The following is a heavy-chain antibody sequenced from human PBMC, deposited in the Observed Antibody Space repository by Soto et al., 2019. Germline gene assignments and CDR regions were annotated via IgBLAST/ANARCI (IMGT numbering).Heavy chain of an antibody. D-gene: IGHD3-9*01. CDR3: ATRDYDILTGYYTWFDP. J-gene: IGHJ5*02. CDR2: ISGSGGST. CDR1: GFTFSSYA. V-gene: IGHV3-23*01. Sequence: PGGSLRLSCAASGFTFSSYAMSWVRQAPGKGLEWVSAISGSGGSTYYADSVKGRFTISRDNSKNTLYLQMNSLRAEDTAVYYCATRDYDILTGYYTWFDPWGQGTLVTVS.